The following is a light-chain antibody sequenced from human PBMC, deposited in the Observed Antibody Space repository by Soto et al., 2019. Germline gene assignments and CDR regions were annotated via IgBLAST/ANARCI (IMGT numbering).Light chain of an antibody. CDR2: GAS. J-gene: IGKJ2*01. V-gene: IGKV1-6*01. CDR3: LQDYNYPRT. CDR1: QDIRND. Sequence: GDRVTITCRASQDIRNDLGWYQQKAGKAPKLLIYGASTLQSWVPSRFSGRGAGTDFTLTISSRQPEDFATYYCLQDYNYPRTFGQGTNLEIK.